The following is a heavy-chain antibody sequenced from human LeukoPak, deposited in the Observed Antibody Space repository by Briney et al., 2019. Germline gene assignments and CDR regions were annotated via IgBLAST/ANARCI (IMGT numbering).Heavy chain of an antibody. CDR2: IYSRGST. V-gene: IGHV4-61*02. D-gene: IGHD6-13*01. J-gene: IGHJ5*02. CDR3: ARVIQNEIQYSSSWYLGGPPPEYPPTRSEINWFDP. CDR1: GGSISSGSYY. Sequence: PSETLSLTCTVSGGSISSGSYYWSWIRQPAGKGLEWIGRIYSRGSTNYNTSLKSRVTMSVDTSKNQFSLKLSSVTAADTAVYYCARVIQNEIQYSSSWYLGGPPPEYPPTRSEINWFDPWGQGTLVTVSS.